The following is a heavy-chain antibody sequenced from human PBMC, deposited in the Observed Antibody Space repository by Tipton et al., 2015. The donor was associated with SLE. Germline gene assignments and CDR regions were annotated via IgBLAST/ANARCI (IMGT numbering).Heavy chain of an antibody. D-gene: IGHD5-24*01. CDR2: IYHSGST. V-gene: IGHV4-39*07. CDR1: GGSISSGSYY. Sequence: TLSLTCTVSGGSISSGSYYWAWIRQPPGKGLEWIGSIYHSGSTYINPSLKSPVTISVDTAKNQFSLKLSSVTAADTAVYYCAREGDGYNFFGYWGQGTLVTVSA. CDR3: AREGDGYNFFGY. J-gene: IGHJ4*02.